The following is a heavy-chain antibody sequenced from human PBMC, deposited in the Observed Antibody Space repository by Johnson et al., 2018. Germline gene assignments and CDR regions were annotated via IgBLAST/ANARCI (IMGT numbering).Heavy chain of an antibody. CDR3: ARDGGCSGGSCYDSCLDY. CDR2: IKEDGCEK. V-gene: IGHV3-7*01. D-gene: IGHD2-15*01. CDR1: GFTFSSYW. J-gene: IGHJ4*02. Sequence: VQLVQSGGGLVQPGDSLRVSCAASGFTFSSYWMSWVRQAPGKGLEWVANIKEDGCEKYYVDSVKGGFTSSRDNAKQSLYLQMNSLRAEDTAVYYCARDGGCSGGSCYDSCLDYWGQGSLVTVSS.